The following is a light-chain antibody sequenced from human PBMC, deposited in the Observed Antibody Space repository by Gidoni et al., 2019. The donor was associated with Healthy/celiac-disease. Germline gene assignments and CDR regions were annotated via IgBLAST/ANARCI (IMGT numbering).Light chain of an antibody. CDR1: NIGSKS. CDR2: DDS. CDR3: QVWDSSSDV. V-gene: IGLV3-21*03. J-gene: IGLJ2*01. Sequence: SYVLTQPPSVSVAPGKTARITCGGNNIGSKSVHWYQQKPGQAPVLVVYDDSDGPSGIPERFSGSNSGNTATLTISRVEAGDEADYYCQVWDSSSDVFGGGTKLTVL.